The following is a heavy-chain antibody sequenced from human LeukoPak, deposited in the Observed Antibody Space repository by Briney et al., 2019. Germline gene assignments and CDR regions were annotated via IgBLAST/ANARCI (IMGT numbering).Heavy chain of an antibody. CDR1: GFSFSTYA. D-gene: IGHD3-10*01. J-gene: IGHJ3*02. CDR2: ISYDGSDQ. V-gene: IGHV3-30*03. Sequence: GRALRLSCAASGFSFSTYAMRWVRQAPGKGLEWVAVISYDGSDQYYADSVKGRFTVSRDNSKNTLYLQMNSLRAEDTAVYYCARSDVLDAFDIWGQGTMVTVSS. CDR3: ARSDVLDAFDI.